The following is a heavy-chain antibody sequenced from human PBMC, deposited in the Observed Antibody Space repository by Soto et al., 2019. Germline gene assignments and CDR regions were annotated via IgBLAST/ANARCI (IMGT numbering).Heavy chain of an antibody. CDR2: IWYDGSNK. V-gene: IGHV3-33*01. CDR1: GFTFSSYG. Sequence: SLRLSCAASGFTFSSYGMHWVRQAPGKGLEWVAVIWYDGSNKYYVDSVKGRFTISRDNAKNSLYLQMNSLRAEDTAVYYCARDRYSYYDFWSGSLPFYYYGLDVWGQGTTVTVSS. CDR3: ARDRYSYYDFWSGSLPFYYYGLDV. D-gene: IGHD3-3*01. J-gene: IGHJ6*02.